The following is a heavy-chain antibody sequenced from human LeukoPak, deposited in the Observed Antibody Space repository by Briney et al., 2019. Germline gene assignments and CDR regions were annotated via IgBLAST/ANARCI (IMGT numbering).Heavy chain of an antibody. Sequence: GGSLRLSCAASGFTFSSYSMNWVRQAPGKGLEWVSYISSSSSTIYYADSVKGRFTISRDNAKNSLYLQMNSLRAEDTAVYYCARDQRWNSGSSSGYWGQGTLVTVSS. CDR3: ARDQRWNSGSSSGY. CDR2: ISSSSSTI. V-gene: IGHV3-48*01. D-gene: IGHD1-26*01. J-gene: IGHJ4*02. CDR1: GFTFSSYS.